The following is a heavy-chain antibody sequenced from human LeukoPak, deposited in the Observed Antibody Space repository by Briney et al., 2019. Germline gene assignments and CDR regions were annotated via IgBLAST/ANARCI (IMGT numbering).Heavy chain of an antibody. D-gene: IGHD1-26*01. CDR3: ARRIVGVIDAFDY. V-gene: IGHV4-39*01. CDR2: VLHSGAP. J-gene: IGHJ4*02. Sequence: SSETLSLTCTVSGGSISSPISYWGWIRQPPGKGLEWIASVLHSGAPFYTPSHEGRLTISIATSTTQFSLKLALMTAADTAVYYCARRIVGVIDAFDYWGQGALVTVSS. CDR1: GGSISSPISY.